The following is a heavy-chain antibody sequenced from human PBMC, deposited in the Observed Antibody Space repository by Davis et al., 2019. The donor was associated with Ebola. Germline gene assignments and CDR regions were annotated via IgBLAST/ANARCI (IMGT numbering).Heavy chain of an antibody. J-gene: IGHJ6*03. CDR3: ARGQGGYMDV. CDR2: INHSGST. V-gene: IGHV4-34*01. Sequence: PGGSLRLSCAVYGGSFSGYYWSWIRQPPGKGLEWIGEINHSGSTNYNPSLKSRVTISVDTSKNQFSLKLSSVTAADTAVYYCARGQGGYMDVWGKGTTVTVSS. CDR1: GGSFSGYY.